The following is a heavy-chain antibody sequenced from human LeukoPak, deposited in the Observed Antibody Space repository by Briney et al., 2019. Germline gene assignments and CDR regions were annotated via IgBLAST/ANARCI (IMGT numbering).Heavy chain of an antibody. Sequence: GGSLRLSCAASGFTFSNFGMHWVRQAPGKGLEWVAFIRYDGSNEYYADSVKGRFTISRDNSKNTLYLQMGSLRAEDMAVYYCARGERIAAAGISAYWGQGTLVTVSS. CDR3: ARGERIAAAGISAY. CDR1: GFTFSNFG. V-gene: IGHV3-30*02. J-gene: IGHJ4*02. CDR2: IRYDGSNE. D-gene: IGHD6-13*01.